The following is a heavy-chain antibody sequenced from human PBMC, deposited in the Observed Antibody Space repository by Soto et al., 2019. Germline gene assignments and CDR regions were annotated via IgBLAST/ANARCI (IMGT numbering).Heavy chain of an antibody. CDR1: GFRVTANY. J-gene: IGHJ4*02. CDR2: IFSGGAT. V-gene: IGHV3-53*01. CDR3: HGYGK. Sequence: VQVVESGGGLIQPGGSLRLSCEVSGFRVTANYMSWVRQTPGKGLEWVSVIFSGGATDYIDSVKGRFTISRDISKNALYLQMNSLRVEDTAVYYCHGYGKWGQGISVTVSS. D-gene: IGHD5-12*01.